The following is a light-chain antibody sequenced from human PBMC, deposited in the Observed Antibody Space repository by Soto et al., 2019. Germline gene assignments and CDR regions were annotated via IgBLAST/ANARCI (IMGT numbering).Light chain of an antibody. J-gene: IGKJ2*01. CDR1: QSVGSN. CDR2: GAS. Sequence: EIVMTQSPATLSVSPGERATLSCRAAQSVGSNLAWYKQKPGQAPRLLIYGASTRATGIPVRFSGSGSGTEFTITISSLQSEDFVVYYCQQYNDWPYTFGQGTKLEIK. V-gene: IGKV3-15*01. CDR3: QQYNDWPYT.